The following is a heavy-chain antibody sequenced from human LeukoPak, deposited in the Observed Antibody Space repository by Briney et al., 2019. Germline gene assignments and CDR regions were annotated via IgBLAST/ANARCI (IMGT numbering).Heavy chain of an antibody. CDR1: GFTFSSYG. V-gene: IGHV3-30*02. CDR2: IRYDGSNK. J-gene: IGHJ4*02. D-gene: IGHD4-17*01. CDR3: ARVMNDYGDYVFDY. Sequence: GGSLRLSCAASGFTFSSYGMHWVRQAPGKGLEWVAFIRYDGSNKYYADSVKGRFTISRDNAKNSLYLQMNSLRTEDTAVYYCARVMNDYGDYVFDYWGQGTLVTVSS.